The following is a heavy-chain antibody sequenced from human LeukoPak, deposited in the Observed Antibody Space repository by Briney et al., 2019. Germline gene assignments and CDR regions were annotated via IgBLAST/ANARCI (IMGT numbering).Heavy chain of an antibody. V-gene: IGHV4-59*01. D-gene: IGHD6-19*01. Sequence: KASETLSLTCTVSGGSISSYYWSWTRQPPGKGLEWIGYIYYSGSTNYNPSLKSRVTISVDTSKNQFSLKLSSVTAADTAVYYCARARYSSGWLDYWGQGTLVTVSS. CDR1: GGSISSYY. CDR2: IYYSGST. J-gene: IGHJ4*02. CDR3: ARARYSSGWLDY.